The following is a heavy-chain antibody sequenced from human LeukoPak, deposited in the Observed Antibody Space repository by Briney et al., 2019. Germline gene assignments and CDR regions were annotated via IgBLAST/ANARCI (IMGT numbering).Heavy chain of an antibody. J-gene: IGHJ4*02. CDR3: ARGGHSYVSPFDY. V-gene: IGHV1-2*02. D-gene: IGHD5-18*01. CDR2: INPNGGGT. Sequence: ASVKVSCKASGYTFTGYYMHWVRQAPGQGLEWMGWINPNGGGTSYAQKFQGRVTMTRDTSISTAYMELSRPRSDDTAVYYCARGGHSYVSPFDYWGQGTLVTVSS. CDR1: GYTFTGYY.